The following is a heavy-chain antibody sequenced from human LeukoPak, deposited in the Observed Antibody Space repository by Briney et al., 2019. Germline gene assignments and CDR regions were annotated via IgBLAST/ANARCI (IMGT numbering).Heavy chain of an antibody. CDR2: ISYDGSNK. CDR3: AKDRDWYYFHY. J-gene: IGHJ4*02. Sequence: GGSLRLSCAASGFTFSSYGMHWVRQAPGKGLEWVAVISYDGSNKHYADSVKGRFTISRDNSKNTLYLQMNSLRAEDTAVYYCAKDRDWYYFHYWGQGTLVTVSS. CDR1: GFTFSSYG. D-gene: IGHD5-24*01. V-gene: IGHV3-30*18.